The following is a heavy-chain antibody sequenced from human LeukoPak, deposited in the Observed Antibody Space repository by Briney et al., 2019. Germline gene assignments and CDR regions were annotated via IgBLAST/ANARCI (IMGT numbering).Heavy chain of an antibody. Sequence: ASVKVSCKASGYTFTGYYMHWVRQAPGQGLEWMGWINPNSGGTNYAQKFQGRVTMTRDTSISTAYMELSRLRSDDTAVYYCASSPARVPYWDFDLWGRGTLVTVSS. V-gene: IGHV1-2*02. CDR3: ASSPARVPYWDFDL. D-gene: IGHD3-10*01. J-gene: IGHJ2*01. CDR1: GYTFTGYY. CDR2: INPNSGGT.